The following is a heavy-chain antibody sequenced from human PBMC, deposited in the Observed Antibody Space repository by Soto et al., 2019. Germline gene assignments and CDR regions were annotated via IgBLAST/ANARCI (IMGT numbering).Heavy chain of an antibody. D-gene: IGHD5-18*01. CDR1: GGSISSGDYY. CDR3: ARVEDTAMVTMFDP. J-gene: IGHJ5*02. Sequence: PSETLSLTCTVSGGSISSGDYYWSWIRQPPGKGLEWIGYIYYSGSTYYNPSLKSRVTISVDTSKNQFSLKLSSVTAADTAVYYCARVEDTAMVTMFDPWGQGTLVTVSS. V-gene: IGHV4-30-4*01. CDR2: IYYSGST.